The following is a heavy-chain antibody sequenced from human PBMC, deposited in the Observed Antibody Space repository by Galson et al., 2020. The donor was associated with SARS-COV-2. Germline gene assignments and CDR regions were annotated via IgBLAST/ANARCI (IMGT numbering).Heavy chain of an antibody. CDR3: ARGNVLMVYGGYYYYMDV. Sequence: GESLKISCKGSGYSFTSYWIGWVRQMPGKGLEWMGIIYPGDSDTRYSPSFQGQVTISADKSISTAYLQWSSLKASDTAVYYCARGNVLMVYGGYYYYMDVWGQGTMVTVSS. J-gene: IGHJ6*03. CDR2: IYPGDSDT. V-gene: IGHV5-51*01. D-gene: IGHD2-8*01. CDR1: GYSFTSYW.